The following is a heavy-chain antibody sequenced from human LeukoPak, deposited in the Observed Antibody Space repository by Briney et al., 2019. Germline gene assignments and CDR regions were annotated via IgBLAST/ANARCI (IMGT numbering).Heavy chain of an antibody. CDR3: AKEPREYCSSTSCPNWFDS. CDR1: GFTFNNYA. Sequence: GGSLRLSCAASGFTFNNYAMSWVRQAPGKGLEWVSAISASGGTTYYADSVKGRFTISRDNSENTLFLQMNSLRAEDTAIYYCAKEPREYCSSTSCPNWFDSWGQGTLVTVSS. J-gene: IGHJ5*01. V-gene: IGHV3-23*01. D-gene: IGHD2-2*01. CDR2: ISASGGTT.